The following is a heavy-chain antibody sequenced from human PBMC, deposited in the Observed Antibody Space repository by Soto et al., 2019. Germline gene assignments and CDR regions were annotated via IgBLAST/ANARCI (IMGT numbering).Heavy chain of an antibody. J-gene: IGHJ3*02. V-gene: IGHV4-39*01. CDR3: ARLDSYYDSSGPPFRAFDI. Sequence: QLLESGPGLVKPSETLSLTCTVSGGSISSSSYYWGWIRQPPGKGLEWIGSIYYSGSTYYNPSLKSRVTISVDTSKNQFSLKLSSVTAADTAVYYCARLDSYYDSSGPPFRAFDIWGQGTMVTVSS. CDR2: IYYSGST. CDR1: GGSISSSSYY. D-gene: IGHD3-22*01.